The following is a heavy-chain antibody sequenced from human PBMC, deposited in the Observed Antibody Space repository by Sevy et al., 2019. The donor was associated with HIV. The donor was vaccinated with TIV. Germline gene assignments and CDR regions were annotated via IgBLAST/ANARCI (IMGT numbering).Heavy chain of an antibody. J-gene: IGHJ1*01. CDR3: ARVYRGDAEYFQH. V-gene: IGHV3-7*01. CDR2: IKQDGSEK. D-gene: IGHD3-10*01. Sequence: GGSLRLSCAASGFTFSNFWMSWVRQAPGKGLEWVANIKQDGSEKYYVDSVKGRFTISRDNAKNSLYLQMNSLRAEDTAVYYCARVYRGDAEYFQHWDQGTLVTVSS. CDR1: GFTFSNFW.